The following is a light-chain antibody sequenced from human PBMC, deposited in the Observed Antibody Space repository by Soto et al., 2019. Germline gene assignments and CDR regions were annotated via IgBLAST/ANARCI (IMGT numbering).Light chain of an antibody. CDR3: QQYNDWPLT. V-gene: IGKV3-15*01. CDR1: QSVRSN. J-gene: IGKJ1*01. CDR2: GAF. Sequence: EIVMTRSPVTLSVSPGERATLSCRASQSVRSNLAWYQQKPGQAPSLLIYGAFTRATGIPTRFSGTGSGTEFTLTISSLQSEDFALYYCQQYNDWPLTFGQGTKVDIK.